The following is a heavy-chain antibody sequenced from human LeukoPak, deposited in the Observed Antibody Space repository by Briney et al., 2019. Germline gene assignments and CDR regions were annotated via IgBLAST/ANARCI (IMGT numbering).Heavy chain of an antibody. J-gene: IGHJ4*02. CDR1: GDSVSSNSAA. Sequence: SQTLSLTCAISGDSVSSNSAAWNWIRQSPSRGLEWLVRTYYRSKWYNDYAVSVKSRITINPDTSKNQFSLQLNSVTPEDTAVYYCARDHARYSSGWYYFDYWGQGTLVTVSS. V-gene: IGHV6-1*01. D-gene: IGHD6-19*01. CDR2: TYYRSKWYN. CDR3: ARDHARYSSGWYYFDY.